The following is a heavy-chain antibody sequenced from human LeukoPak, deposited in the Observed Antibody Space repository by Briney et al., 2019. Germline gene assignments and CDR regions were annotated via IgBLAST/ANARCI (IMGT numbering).Heavy chain of an antibody. CDR3: AKNPPGSGYSYYYYYMDV. J-gene: IGHJ6*03. D-gene: IGHD3-3*01. CDR1: GFTFSSYA. CDR2: ISGSGGST. V-gene: IGHV3-23*01. Sequence: GGSLRLSCAASGFTFSSYAMSWVRQAPGKGLEWVSAISGSGGSTYYADSVKGRFTISRDNSKNTLYLQMNSLRAEDTAVYYCAKNPPGSGYSYYYYYMDVWGKGTTVTVSS.